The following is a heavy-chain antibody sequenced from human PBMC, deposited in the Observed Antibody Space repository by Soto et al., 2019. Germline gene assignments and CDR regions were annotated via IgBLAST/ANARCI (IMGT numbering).Heavy chain of an antibody. D-gene: IGHD1-1*01. CDR2: ITVSNGNP. CDR1: GYTFTSFG. J-gene: IGHJ4*02. V-gene: IGHV1-18*01. Sequence: ASVKVSCKASGYTFTSFGIGWVRQAPGQGLEYMGWITVSNGNPNYAPKFQDRVTMTVDTSTSTAYMELRSLISDDTAMYYCARWLQLRPLDYWGQGTLVTVS. CDR3: ARWLQLRPLDY.